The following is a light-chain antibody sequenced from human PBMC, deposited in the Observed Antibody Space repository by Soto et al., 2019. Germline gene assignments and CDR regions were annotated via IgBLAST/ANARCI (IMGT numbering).Light chain of an antibody. CDR1: SSDVGDYNY. CDR2: GVT. Sequence: QSALTQPRSVSGSPGQSVTISCTGTSSDVGDYNYVSWYQQHPGKAPQLMIYGVTKRPSGVPDRFSGSKSGNTASLTISGLQAEDEAEYYCCSYAGSYTFVFGTGTKLTVL. CDR3: CSYAGSYTFV. V-gene: IGLV2-11*01. J-gene: IGLJ1*01.